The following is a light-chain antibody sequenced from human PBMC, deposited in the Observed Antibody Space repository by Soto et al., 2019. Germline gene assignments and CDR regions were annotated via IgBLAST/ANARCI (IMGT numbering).Light chain of an antibody. CDR2: AVS. J-gene: IGLJ2*01. Sequence: QSVLTQPASVSGSPGQSITISFTGTSSDVGGYNHVSWYQHSPGKAPKLILFAVSDRPSGVSHRFSGSKSGNTASLTISGLQAEDEADYYCCSYTSLSTVVFGGGTKVTVL. CDR3: CSYTSLSTVV. CDR1: SSDVGGYNH. V-gene: IGLV2-14*01.